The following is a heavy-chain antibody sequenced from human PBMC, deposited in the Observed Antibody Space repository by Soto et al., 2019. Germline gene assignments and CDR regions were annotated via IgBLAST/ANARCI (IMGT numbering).Heavy chain of an antibody. CDR2: IIPIFGTA. V-gene: IGHV1-69*06. CDR3: ARISGGTGTNLVFDP. CDR1: GGTFSSYA. Sequence: SVKVSCKASGGTFSSYAISWVRQTPGQGLEWMGGIIPIFGTANYAQKFQGRVTITADKSTSTAYMELSSLRSEDTAVYYCARISGGTGTNLVFDPWGQGTMVTVYS. J-gene: IGHJ5*02. D-gene: IGHD1-7*01.